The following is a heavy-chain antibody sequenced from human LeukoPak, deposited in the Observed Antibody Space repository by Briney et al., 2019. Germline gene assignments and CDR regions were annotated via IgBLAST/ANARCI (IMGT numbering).Heavy chain of an antibody. D-gene: IGHD6-6*01. CDR2: INHSGST. CDR3: ATLSSILDYYYYMDV. J-gene: IGHJ6*03. CDR1: GGSFSGYY. V-gene: IGHV4-34*01. Sequence: SETLSLTCAVYGGSFSGYYWSWIRQPPGKGLEWIGEINHSGSTNYNPSLKIRVTISVDTSKNQFSLKLSSVTAADTAVYYCATLSSILDYYYYMDVWGKGTTVTVSS.